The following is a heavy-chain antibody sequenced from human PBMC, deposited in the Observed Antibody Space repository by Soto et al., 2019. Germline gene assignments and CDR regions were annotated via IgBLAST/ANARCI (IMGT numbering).Heavy chain of an antibody. CDR2: IWYDGSNK. D-gene: IGHD6-6*01. J-gene: IGHJ6*02. CDR1: GFTFSSYG. CDR3: ARVHYYSSSSSYYCYGMDV. V-gene: IGHV3-33*01. Sequence: PGGSLRLSCAASGFTFSSYGMHWVRQAPGKGLEWVAVIWYDGSNKYYADSVKGRFTISRDNSKNTLYLQMNSLRAEDTAVYYCARVHYYSSSSSYYCYGMDVWGQGTTVTVSS.